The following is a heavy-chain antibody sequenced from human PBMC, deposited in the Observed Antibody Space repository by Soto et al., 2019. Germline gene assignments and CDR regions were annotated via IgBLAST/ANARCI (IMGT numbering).Heavy chain of an antibody. D-gene: IGHD3-16*01. CDR3: AASGGVGGDADY. J-gene: IGHJ4*02. CDR2: IYYSGRT. V-gene: IGHV4-39*01. CDR1: GGSISSSSYY. Sequence: HLQLQESGPGLVKPSETLSLTCTVSGGSISSSSYYWGWIRQPPGKGLEWIGSIYYSGRTYFKPSLKSRGTIPLAQSKNQFSLKLRSVSAADTAVYSCAASGGVGGDADYWGQGTLVTVSS.